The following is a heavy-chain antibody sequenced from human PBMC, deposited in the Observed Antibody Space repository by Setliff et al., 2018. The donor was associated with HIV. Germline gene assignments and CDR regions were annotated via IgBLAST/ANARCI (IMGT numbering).Heavy chain of an antibody. J-gene: IGHJ6*03. Sequence: SETLSLTCAFYHGSFSGYYWSWIRQPPGKGLEWIGEIYHSGTTNYNPSLKSRVTISVDTSKNQFSLKLSSVAAADTAVYYCARGRNYYGSGSYYNPLTYYYYMDVWGKGTTVTVSS. V-gene: IGHV4-34*01. CDR3: ARGRNYYGSGSYYNPLTYYYYMDV. CDR2: IYHSGTT. D-gene: IGHD3-10*01. CDR1: HGSFSGYY.